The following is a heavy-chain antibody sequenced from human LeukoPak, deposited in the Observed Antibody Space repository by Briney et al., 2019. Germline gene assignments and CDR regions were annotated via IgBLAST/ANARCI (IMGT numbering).Heavy chain of an antibody. CDR1: GFTFSRYW. Sequence: GGSLRLSCAASGFTFSRYWMSWVRQAPGKGLEWVANIKQDGSEKYYVDSVKGRFTISRDNAKNSLYLQMNSLRAEDTAVYYCARDGIFGVITDYWGQGTLVTVSS. D-gene: IGHD3-3*01. J-gene: IGHJ4*02. CDR3: ARDGIFGVITDY. V-gene: IGHV3-7*01. CDR2: IKQDGSEK.